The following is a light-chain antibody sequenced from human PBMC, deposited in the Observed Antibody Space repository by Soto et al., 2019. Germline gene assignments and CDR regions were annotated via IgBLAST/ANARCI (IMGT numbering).Light chain of an antibody. CDR3: CSYTRRGTLI. J-gene: IGLJ1*01. Sequence: QSALTQPASVSGSPGQSITISCVGTSGDIGDYNYVSWYQQHPGKVPKVIIYDVSNRPSGVSYRFSGTKSGNTASLNVSGLQAEDEADYYCCSYTRRGTLIFGTGTKLTVL. V-gene: IGLV2-14*01. CDR1: SGDIGDYNY. CDR2: DVS.